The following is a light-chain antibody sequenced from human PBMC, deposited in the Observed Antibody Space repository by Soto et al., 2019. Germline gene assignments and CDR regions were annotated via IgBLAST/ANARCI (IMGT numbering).Light chain of an antibody. V-gene: IGKV3-11*01. Sequence: EIVLTQSPATLSLSPGERATLSCRASQSVSSYLAWYQQKPGQAPRLLIYDASNRATGIPARFSGRGSGTDFTLSISRLEPEDFAVYYCRQYGRSLGFAFGGGTKVDIK. CDR2: DAS. CDR3: RQYGRSLGFA. CDR1: QSVSSY. J-gene: IGKJ4*01.